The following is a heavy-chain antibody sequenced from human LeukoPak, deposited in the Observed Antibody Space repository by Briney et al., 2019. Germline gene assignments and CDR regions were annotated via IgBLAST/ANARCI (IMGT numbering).Heavy chain of an antibody. CDR2: ISGSGGST. Sequence: GESLRLSCAASGFTFSSYAMSWVRQAPGKGLEWVSAISGSGGSTYYADSVKGRFTISRDNSKNTLYLQMNSLRAEDTAVYYCAKDIGSGWYENWFDPWGQGTLVTVSS. J-gene: IGHJ5*02. CDR3: AKDIGSGWYENWFDP. V-gene: IGHV3-23*01. D-gene: IGHD6-19*01. CDR1: GFTFSSYA.